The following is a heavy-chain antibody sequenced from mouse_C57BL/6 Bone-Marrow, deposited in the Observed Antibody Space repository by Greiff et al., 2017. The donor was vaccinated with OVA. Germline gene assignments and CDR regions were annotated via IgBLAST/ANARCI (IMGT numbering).Heavy chain of an antibody. CDR3: AIGPRYPYYFDY. CDR2: IHPSDSDT. V-gene: IGHV1-74*01. Sequence: QVQLKQPGAELVKPGASVKVSCKASGYTFTSYWMHWVKQRPGQGLEWIGRIHPSDSDTNYNQKFKGKATLTVDKSSSTAYMQLSSLTSEDSAVYYSAIGPRYPYYFDYWGQGTTLTVSS. J-gene: IGHJ2*01. D-gene: IGHD1-1*01. CDR1: GYTFTSYW.